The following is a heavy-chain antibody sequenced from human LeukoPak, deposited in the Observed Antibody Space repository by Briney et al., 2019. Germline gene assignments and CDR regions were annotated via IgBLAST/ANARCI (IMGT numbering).Heavy chain of an antibody. CDR1: GGSISTYY. J-gene: IGHJ3*02. D-gene: IGHD4-23*01. Sequence: PSETLSLTCAVSGGSISTYYWSWIRQPPGKGLELIGYISHSGNTNYNPSLKSRVTISVDTSKSRCSPKLSSLTAADTAVYYCARNYGGYAFQIWGQGTMAAVSS. V-gene: IGHV4-59*12. CDR3: ARNYGGYAFQI. CDR2: ISHSGNT.